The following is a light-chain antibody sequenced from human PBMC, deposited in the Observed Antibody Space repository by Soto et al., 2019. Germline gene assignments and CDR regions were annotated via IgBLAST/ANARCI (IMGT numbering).Light chain of an antibody. CDR2: AAS. J-gene: IGKJ4*01. Sequence: DLQMTQSPSSLSASVRDRVTITCRASQSISSYLNWYQQKPGKAPKVLIYAASNLQSGVPSRFSGSGSGTDFTLTISSLQPEDFATYFCQQSYSTPLTFGGGTKVEIK. V-gene: IGKV1-39*01. CDR3: QQSYSTPLT. CDR1: QSISSY.